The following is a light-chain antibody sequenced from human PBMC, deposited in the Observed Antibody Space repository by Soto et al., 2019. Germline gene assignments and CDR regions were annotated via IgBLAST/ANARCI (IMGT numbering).Light chain of an antibody. CDR2: GAF. J-gene: IGKJ5*01. V-gene: IGKV3-11*01. CDR1: PSVANF. Sequence: EIVLIQSPATLSLSPGERATLSCRASPSVANFVAWYQQKPGQAPRLLIYGAFNRATGIPARFSGSGSGTDFTLTISSLEPEDAEVYYCQQSNVWPPVTFGQGTRLEIK. CDR3: QQSNVWPPVT.